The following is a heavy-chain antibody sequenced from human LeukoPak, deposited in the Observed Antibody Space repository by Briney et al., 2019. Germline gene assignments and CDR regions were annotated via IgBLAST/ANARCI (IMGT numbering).Heavy chain of an antibody. CDR2: IIPIFGTA. Sequence: SVKVSCKASGGTFSSYAISWVRQAPGQGLEWMGGIIPIFGTANYAQRFQGRVTITADESTSTAYMELSSLRSEDTAVYYCARVDGYSGYEEYLDYWGQGTLVTVSS. D-gene: IGHD5-12*01. J-gene: IGHJ4*02. CDR3: ARVDGYSGYEEYLDY. V-gene: IGHV1-69*13. CDR1: GGTFSSYA.